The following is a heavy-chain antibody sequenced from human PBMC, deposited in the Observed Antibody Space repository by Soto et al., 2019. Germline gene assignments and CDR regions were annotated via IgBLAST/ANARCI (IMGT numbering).Heavy chain of an antibody. CDR2: ISGGGRPI. Sequence: VQLVESGGGSVQPGGSLRLSCAASGFTFSTFSMNWVRQAPGRGLEWISYISGGGRPISYADSVKGRFTISRDNAKNSLYLQMASLTDEDTAVYYCARDLGWAFDSWGQGTLVTVSS. CDR1: GFTFSTFS. J-gene: IGHJ4*02. D-gene: IGHD6-19*01. CDR3: ARDLGWAFDS. V-gene: IGHV3-48*02.